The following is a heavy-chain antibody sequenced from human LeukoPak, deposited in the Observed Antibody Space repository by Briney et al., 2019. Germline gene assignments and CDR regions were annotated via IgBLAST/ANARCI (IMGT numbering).Heavy chain of an antibody. D-gene: IGHD4-23*01. J-gene: IGHJ4*02. Sequence: GGSLGLSCAASAFSLSNYWMSWVRQAPGKGLEWVANIKEDGSEINYVDSVKGRFTISRDNAKNSLYLQMNSLRVDDTAVYYCARDRGYSTFDYWGQGTLVTVSS. CDR3: ARDRGYSTFDY. CDR1: AFSLSNYW. CDR2: IKEDGSEI. V-gene: IGHV3-7*01.